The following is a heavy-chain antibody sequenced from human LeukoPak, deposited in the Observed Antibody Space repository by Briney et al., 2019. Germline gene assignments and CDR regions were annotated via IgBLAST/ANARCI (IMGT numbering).Heavy chain of an antibody. CDR3: ARDGVFSISGYYDSSGYGFDV. CDR2: ISTYNGNT. CDR1: GYTFTSYG. Sequence: ASVKVSCKASGYTFTSYGISWVRQAPGQGLEWLGWISTYNGNTHYAQKLQGRVTMTTDTSTTTAYMELRSLRSDDTAVYYCARDGVFSISGYYDSSGYGFDVWGQGTMVAVSS. V-gene: IGHV1-18*01. J-gene: IGHJ3*01. D-gene: IGHD3-22*01.